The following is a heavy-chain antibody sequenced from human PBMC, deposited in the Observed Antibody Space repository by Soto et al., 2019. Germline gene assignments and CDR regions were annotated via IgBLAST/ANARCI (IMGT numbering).Heavy chain of an antibody. Sequence: SETLSLTCAVYGGSFSGYYWSWIRQPPGKGLEWIGEIYYSGSTNYNPSLKSRVTISVDTSKNQFSLKLSSVTAADTAVYYCAREYSSGWNDWFDPWGQGTLVTVSS. CDR2: IYYSGST. J-gene: IGHJ5*02. CDR3: AREYSSGWNDWFDP. CDR1: GGSFSGYY. D-gene: IGHD6-19*01. V-gene: IGHV4-59*01.